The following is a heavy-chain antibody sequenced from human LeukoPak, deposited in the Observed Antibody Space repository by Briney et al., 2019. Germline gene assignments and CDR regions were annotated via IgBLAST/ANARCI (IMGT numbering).Heavy chain of an antibody. CDR3: AKGSGYGAQYYYYYMDV. V-gene: IGHV3-30*02. CDR2: IRYDGSNK. Sequence: GGSLRLSCAASGFTFSSYGMHWVRQAPGKGLEWVAFIRYDGSNKYYADSVKGRFTISRDNSKNTLYLHVNSLRPEDTAVYYCAKGSGYGAQYYYYYMDVWGKGTTVTTSS. J-gene: IGHJ6*03. D-gene: IGHD5-12*01. CDR1: GFTFSSYG.